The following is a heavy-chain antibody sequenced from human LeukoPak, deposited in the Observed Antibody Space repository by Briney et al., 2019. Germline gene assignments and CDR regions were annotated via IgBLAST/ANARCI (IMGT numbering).Heavy chain of an antibody. D-gene: IGHD2-15*01. CDR2: IYCSGST. CDR3: AGGIFDIGYYFDY. V-gene: IGHV4-59*12. Sequence: GSLRLSCAASGFTFSDYYMSWIRQPPGKGLEWIGYIYCSGSTNYTPSLPRPLTISVDTSTNQFSLQLSSVTAADTAVYYCAGGIFDIGYYFDYWGQGTLVTVSS. J-gene: IGHJ4*02. CDR1: GFTFSDYY.